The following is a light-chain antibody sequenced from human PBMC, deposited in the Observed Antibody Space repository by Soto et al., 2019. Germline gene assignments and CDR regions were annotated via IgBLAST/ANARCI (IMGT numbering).Light chain of an antibody. CDR1: SSNIGSNY. CDR2: RNN. V-gene: IGLV1-47*01. Sequence: VLTQPPSASGTPGQRVTISCSGSSSNIGSNYVYWYQQLPGTAPKLLIYRNNQRPSAVPDRFSGSKSGTSASLAISGLRSEDEADYYCAAWDDSLSGLYVFGTGTKVTVL. J-gene: IGLJ1*01. CDR3: AAWDDSLSGLYV.